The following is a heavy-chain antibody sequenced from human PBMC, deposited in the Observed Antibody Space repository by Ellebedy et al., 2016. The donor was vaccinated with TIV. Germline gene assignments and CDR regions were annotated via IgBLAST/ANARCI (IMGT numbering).Heavy chain of an antibody. CDR2: IKEDGSEE. Sequence: PGGSLRLSCAASGFTFSLNWMYWVRQAPGKGLEWVANIKEDGSEEYYVDSVKGRFTISRDNAKNSLYLQMNSLRAEDTAVYYCAREKSGHKWNDGFDSWGQGTLVTVSS. CDR1: GFTFSLNW. J-gene: IGHJ4*02. V-gene: IGHV3-7*01. CDR3: AREKSGHKWNDGFDS. D-gene: IGHD1-1*01.